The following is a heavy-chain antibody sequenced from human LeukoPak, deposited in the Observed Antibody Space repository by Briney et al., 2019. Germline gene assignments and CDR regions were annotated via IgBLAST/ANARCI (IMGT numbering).Heavy chain of an antibody. D-gene: IGHD6-6*01. Sequence: PGRSRRLSCAASGFTFSSYAMHWVRQAPGKGLEWVAVISYDGSNKYYADSVKGRFTISRDNSKNTLYLQMNSLRAEDTAVYYCAREIEYSSSSGFDYWGQGTLVTVSS. CDR3: AREIEYSSSSGFDY. CDR2: ISYDGSNK. V-gene: IGHV3-30-3*01. J-gene: IGHJ4*02. CDR1: GFTFSSYA.